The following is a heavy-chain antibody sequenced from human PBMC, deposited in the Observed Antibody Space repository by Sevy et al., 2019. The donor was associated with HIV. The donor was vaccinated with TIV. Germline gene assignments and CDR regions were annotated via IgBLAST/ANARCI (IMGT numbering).Heavy chain of an antibody. Sequence: GGSLRLSCAASGFSFSTYWMSWVRQAPGKGLEWVANINDGGRDKRYLGSVNGRFTISRDNAKNLLYLQMNSLRADDTATYYCARDRLGITISAEWGGGMDVWGQGTTVTVSS. D-gene: IGHD3-3*01. CDR2: INDGGRDK. J-gene: IGHJ6*02. CDR1: GFSFSTYW. V-gene: IGHV3-7*01. CDR3: ARDRLGITISAEWGGGMDV.